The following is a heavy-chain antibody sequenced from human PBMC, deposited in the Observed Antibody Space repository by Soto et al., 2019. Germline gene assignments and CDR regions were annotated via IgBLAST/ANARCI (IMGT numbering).Heavy chain of an antibody. CDR1: GYTFTSYD. Sequence: QVQLVQSGAEVKKPGASVKVSCKASGYTFTSYDINWVRQATGQGLEWMGWMNPNSGNTGYAQKFQGRVTMTRNTSISTAYMELSSLRSEDTAVYYCARGLILREYYDFWSGYYYMDVWGKGTTVTVSS. CDR3: ARGLILREYYDFWSGYYYMDV. CDR2: MNPNSGNT. J-gene: IGHJ6*03. D-gene: IGHD3-3*01. V-gene: IGHV1-8*01.